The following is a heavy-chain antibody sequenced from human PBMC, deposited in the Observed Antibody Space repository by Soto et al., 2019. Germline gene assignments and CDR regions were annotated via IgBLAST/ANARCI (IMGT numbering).Heavy chain of an antibody. CDR1: GGSVSSGSYY. D-gene: IGHD6-6*01. CDR3: AREYSSSSSFDY. V-gene: IGHV4-61*01. Sequence: SETLSLTCTVSGGSVSSGSYYWSWIRQPPGKGLEWIGYIYYSGSTNYNPSLKSRVTISVDTSKNQFSLKMSSVTAADTAVYYCAREYSSSSSFDYWGQRTLVTVSS. CDR2: IYYSGST. J-gene: IGHJ4*02.